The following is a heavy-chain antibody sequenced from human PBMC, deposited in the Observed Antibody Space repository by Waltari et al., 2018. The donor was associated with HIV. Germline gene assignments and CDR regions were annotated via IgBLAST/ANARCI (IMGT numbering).Heavy chain of an antibody. CDR3: VRAVPIAATGMDYFDS. CDR1: SGSISSSSYY. D-gene: IGHD6-13*01. J-gene: IGHJ4*02. V-gene: IGHV4-39*07. Sequence: QLQLQESGPRLVRPSETLSLTCTVSSGSISSSSYYWAWIRQPPGRGLECIGSIFYSENTYYNPSLKSRITISVDTSKNQFSLKLSSVTAADTAVYYCVRAVPIAATGMDYFDSWGQGALVTVSS. CDR2: IFYSENT.